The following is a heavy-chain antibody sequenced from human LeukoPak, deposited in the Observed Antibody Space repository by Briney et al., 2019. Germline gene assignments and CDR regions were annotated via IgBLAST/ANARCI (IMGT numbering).Heavy chain of an antibody. CDR2: IWYDGSNK. CDR3: ASFPLTGYSNPFDY. J-gene: IGHJ4*02. V-gene: IGHV3-33*01. D-gene: IGHD3-9*01. Sequence: GGSLRLSCAASGFTFSSCGMHWVRQAPGKGLEWVAVIWYDGSNKYYADSVKGRFTISRDNSKNTLYLQMNSLRAEDTAVYYCASFPLTGYSNPFDYWGQGTLVTVSS. CDR1: GFTFSSCG.